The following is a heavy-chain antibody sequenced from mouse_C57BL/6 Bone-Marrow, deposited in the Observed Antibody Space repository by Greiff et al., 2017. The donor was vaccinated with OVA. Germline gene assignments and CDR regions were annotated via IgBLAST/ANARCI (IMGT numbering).Heavy chain of an antibody. CDR3: TYYSKSYWYFDV. D-gene: IGHD2-5*01. CDR1: GFTFSNYW. J-gene: IGHJ1*03. Sequence: EVKLVESGGGLVQPGGSMKLSCVASGFTFSNYWMNWVRQSPEKGLEWVAQIRLKSDNYATHYAESVKGRFTISRDDSKSSVYLQMNNLRAEDTGIYYCTYYSKSYWYFDVWGTGTTVTVSS. CDR2: IRLKSDNYAT. V-gene: IGHV6-3*01.